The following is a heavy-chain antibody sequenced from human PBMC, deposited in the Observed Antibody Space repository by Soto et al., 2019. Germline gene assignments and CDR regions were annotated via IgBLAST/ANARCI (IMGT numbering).Heavy chain of an antibody. CDR1: GFTFSSYG. V-gene: IGHV3-30*18. J-gene: IGHJ3*02. CDR2: ISYDGSNK. D-gene: IGHD1-26*01. CDR3: AKDRGSYYYAFDI. Sequence: PGGSLRLSCAAPGFTFSSYGMHWVRQAPGKGLEWVAVISYDGSNKYYADSVKGRFTISRDNSKNTLYLQMNSLRAEDTAVYYCAKDRGSYYYAFDIWGQGTMVTVSS.